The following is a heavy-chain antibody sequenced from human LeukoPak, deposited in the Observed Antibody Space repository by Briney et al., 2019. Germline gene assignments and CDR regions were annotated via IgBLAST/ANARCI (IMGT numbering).Heavy chain of an antibody. J-gene: IGHJ5*02. D-gene: IGHD3-10*01. CDR1: GFIVSGNY. CDR2: IYSDGST. Sequence: GGSLRLSCAASGFIVSGNYTTWVRQAPGKGLEWVSVIYSDGSTYYADSVKGRFTISRDNSKNTLYLQMNSLRAEDTAVYYCAKDLDYYGSGSTWGQGTLVTVSS. CDR3: AKDLDYYGSGST. V-gene: IGHV3-53*01.